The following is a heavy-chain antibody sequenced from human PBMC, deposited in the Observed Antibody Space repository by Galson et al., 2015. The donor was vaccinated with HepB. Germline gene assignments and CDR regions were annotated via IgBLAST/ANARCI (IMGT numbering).Heavy chain of an antibody. Sequence: SVKVSCKASGYTFTSYAMHWVRQAPGQRLEWMGWINAGNGNTKYSQKFQGRVTITRDTSASTAYMELSSLRSEDTAVYYCARDETTTYYYDRGWFDPWGQGTLVTVSS. V-gene: IGHV1-3*01. CDR1: GYTFTSYA. D-gene: IGHD3-10*02. CDR2: INAGNGNT. CDR3: ARDETTTYYYDRGWFDP. J-gene: IGHJ5*02.